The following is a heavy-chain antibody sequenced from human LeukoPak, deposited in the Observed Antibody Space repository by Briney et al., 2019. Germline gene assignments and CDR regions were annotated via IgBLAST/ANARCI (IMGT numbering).Heavy chain of an antibody. V-gene: IGHV3-33*01. CDR1: GFTFSSYG. D-gene: IGHD6-19*01. Sequence: GRSLRLSCAASGFTFSSYGMHWVRQAPGKGLEWVAVIWYDGSNKYYAGSVKGRFTISRENAKNSLYLQMNSLRAGDTAVYYCARAQGSGWYDYWGQGTLVTVSS. J-gene: IGHJ4*02. CDR2: IWYDGSNK. CDR3: ARAQGSGWYDY.